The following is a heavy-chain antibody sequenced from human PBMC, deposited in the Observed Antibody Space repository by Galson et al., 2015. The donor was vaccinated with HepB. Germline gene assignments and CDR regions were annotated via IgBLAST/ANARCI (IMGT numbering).Heavy chain of an antibody. CDR2: IVVGSGNT. CDR3: AADTSTCSGGSCYSVDY. J-gene: IGHJ4*02. V-gene: IGHV1-58*02. D-gene: IGHD2-15*01. Sequence: SVKVSCKASGFTFTSSAMQWVRQARGQRLEWIGWIVVGSGNTNYAQKFQERVTITRDMSTSTAYMELSSLRSEDTAVYYCAADTSTCSGGSCYSVDYWGQGTLVTVSS. CDR1: GFTFTSSA.